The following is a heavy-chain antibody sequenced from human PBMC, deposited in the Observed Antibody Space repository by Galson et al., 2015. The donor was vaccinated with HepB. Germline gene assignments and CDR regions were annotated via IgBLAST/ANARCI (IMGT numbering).Heavy chain of an antibody. CDR2: ISPGDSET. V-gene: IGHV5-51*01. J-gene: IGHJ6*02. Sequence: QSGAEVKKPGESLKISCKGSGYSFSNYWVGWERQMPGKGLEWMGIISPGDSETRYSPSFQGQVTISAEKSISIAYLQWSSLKASDTAMYYCARHMGYCNRARCYIDGLDVWGQGTTVIVSS. CDR1: GYSFSNYW. D-gene: IGHD2-2*02. CDR3: ARHMGYCNRARCYIDGLDV.